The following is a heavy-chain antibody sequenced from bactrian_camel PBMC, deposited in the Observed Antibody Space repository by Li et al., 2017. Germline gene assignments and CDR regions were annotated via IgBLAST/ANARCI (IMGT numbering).Heavy chain of an antibody. Sequence: VQLVESGGGSVQAGGSLRLSCTVSGSIRNCMGWFRQAPGMEREGVAGIDDDSRPNYASVYYARSVRGRFSIFKDSAKNTLYLEMNSLKPEDSAMYYCAARWTGYCSHVGVPSFPYRGQGTQVTVS. CDR3: AARWTGYCSHVGVPSFPY. V-gene: IGHV3S63*01. CDR2: IDDDSRPNYASV. CDR1: GSIRNC. D-gene: IGHD1*01. J-gene: IGHJ4*01.